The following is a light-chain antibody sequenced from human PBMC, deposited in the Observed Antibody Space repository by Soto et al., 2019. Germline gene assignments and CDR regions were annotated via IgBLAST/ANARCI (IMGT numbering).Light chain of an antibody. CDR2: AAS. Sequence: DIQMTQSPSSVSASVGDRVTITCRASQDVDSWLAWYQQKPGKAPKLLIYAASNLQSGVPSRFTGSGSGTDFTVTISSLQPEDFATYYCQQGSSFPWTFGQGTKVDNK. V-gene: IGKV1-12*01. J-gene: IGKJ1*01. CDR3: QQGSSFPWT. CDR1: QDVDSW.